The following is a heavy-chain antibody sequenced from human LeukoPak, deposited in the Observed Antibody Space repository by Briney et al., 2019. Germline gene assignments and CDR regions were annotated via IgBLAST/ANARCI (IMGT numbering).Heavy chain of an antibody. CDR2: VSGSSAYI. V-gene: IGHV3-23*01. CDR1: GFTFSSYT. J-gene: IGHJ4*02. Sequence: GGPLRLSCVASGFTFSSYTMNWVRQAPGKGLEWVSCVSGSSAYIYYADSVKGRFTISRDNSKNTLYLQMNGLRAEDTAVYYCAKDQRYYYDSSGYSDYWGQGTLVTVSS. CDR3: AKDQRYYYDSSGYSDY. D-gene: IGHD3-22*01.